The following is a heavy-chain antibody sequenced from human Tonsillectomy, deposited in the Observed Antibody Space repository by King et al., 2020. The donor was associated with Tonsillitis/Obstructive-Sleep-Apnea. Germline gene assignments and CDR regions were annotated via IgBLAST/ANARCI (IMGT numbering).Heavy chain of an antibody. V-gene: IGHV4-39*01. CDR1: GGSISSSSHY. CDR2: IYYSGTT. D-gene: IGHD1-1*01. Sequence: QMQLQESGPRLVKPSETLSLTCTVSGGSISSSSHYWGWIRQPPGKGLEWIGTIYYSGTTYYNPSLKSRVTISVDTSKNQFSLKLNSVTAADTAVYYCVRHYDQLGYYYYYIDVWGNGTTVTVSS. J-gene: IGHJ6*03. CDR3: VRHYDQLGYYYYYIDV.